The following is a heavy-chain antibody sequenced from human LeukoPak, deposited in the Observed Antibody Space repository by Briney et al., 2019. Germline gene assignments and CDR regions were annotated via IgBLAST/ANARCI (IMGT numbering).Heavy chain of an antibody. CDR2: ISGGGGST. D-gene: IGHD3-3*01. J-gene: IGHJ5*02. V-gene: IGHV3-23*01. CDR3: ANVLEWFPNDWFDP. Sequence: GRPLRLSCAASGFTFTSTAMSWGRKAPGKGLEWVAAISGGGGSTYYAHPVKGRFTIHRDNSKTTLYLHSESLRAQDTARFTCANVLEWFPNDWFDPWGQGTLVTVSS. CDR1: GFTFTSTA.